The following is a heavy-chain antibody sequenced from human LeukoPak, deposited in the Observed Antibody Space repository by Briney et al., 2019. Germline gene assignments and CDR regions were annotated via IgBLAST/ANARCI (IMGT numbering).Heavy chain of an antibody. J-gene: IGHJ4*02. Sequence: SVKVSCKASGYTFTGFYMHWVRQAPGQGLEWMGWINPNSGDTNYAQKFRGRVTMTRDTSITTAYMELSRLISDDTAVYFCARGRVATNFDYWGQGTLVTVSS. CDR1: GYTFTGFY. V-gene: IGHV1-2*02. CDR2: INPNSGDT. D-gene: IGHD5-12*01. CDR3: ARGRVATNFDY.